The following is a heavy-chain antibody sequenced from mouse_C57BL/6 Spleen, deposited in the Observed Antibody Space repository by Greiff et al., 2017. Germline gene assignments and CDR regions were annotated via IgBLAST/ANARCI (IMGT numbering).Heavy chain of an antibody. D-gene: IGHD1-1*01. CDR3: ARHYGSRGNYMDY. CDR1: GYTFTSYW. Sequence: QVQLKQPGAELVRPGSSVKLSCKASGYTFTSYWMHWVKQRPIQGLEWIGNIDPSDSETHYNQKFKDKATLTVDKSSSTAYMQLSSLTSEDSAVYYCARHYGSRGNYMDYWGQGTSVTVSS. V-gene: IGHV1-52*01. J-gene: IGHJ4*01. CDR2: IDPSDSET.